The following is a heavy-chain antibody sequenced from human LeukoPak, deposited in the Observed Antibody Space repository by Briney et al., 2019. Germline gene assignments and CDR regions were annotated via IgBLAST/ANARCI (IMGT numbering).Heavy chain of an antibody. Sequence: EASVKVSCKASGYTFTGNYMHWVRQAPGQGLEWMGWINPNSGGTNYAQKFQGRVTMTRDTSISTAYMELSRLRSDDTAVYYCARDHPYYYDSSGYFGAMGIFDYWGQGTLVTVSS. CDR3: ARDHPYYYDSSGYFGAMGIFDY. D-gene: IGHD3-22*01. V-gene: IGHV1-2*02. CDR2: INPNSGGT. CDR1: GYTFTGNY. J-gene: IGHJ4*02.